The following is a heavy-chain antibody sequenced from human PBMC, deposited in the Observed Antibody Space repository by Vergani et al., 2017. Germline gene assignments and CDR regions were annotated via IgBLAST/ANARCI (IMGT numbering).Heavy chain of an antibody. CDR3: ATKRGGTPCCQIGDFRE. CDR2: ISYDGTQQ. Sequence: QVHLVESGGGVVQPGRSLRLSCVVSGFTSSYYGMHWVRQAPGKGLEWVAVISYDGTQQYYADSVKGRFTISRDNSKSTFYLQMNSLRTEDTAVYYCATKRGGTPCCQIGDFREWGQGTLVTVSS. D-gene: IGHD2-15*01. J-gene: IGHJ4*02. CDR1: GFTSSYYG. V-gene: IGHV3-30*03.